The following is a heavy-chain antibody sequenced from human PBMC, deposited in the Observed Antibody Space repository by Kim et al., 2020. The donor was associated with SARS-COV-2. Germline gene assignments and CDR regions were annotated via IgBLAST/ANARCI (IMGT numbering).Heavy chain of an antibody. CDR3: AKVFGLLTVIPFDH. D-gene: IGHD4-17*01. V-gene: IGHV3-23*01. CDR1: GFAFNDFA. CDR2: ISSGGGVA. Sequence: GGSLRLSCEASGFAFNDFAMAWVRQAPGKGLEWLATISSGGGVAYYADSMEGRLSISRDNFKKTVHLELNRMRVEDTALYYCAKVFGLLTVIPFDHWGQG. J-gene: IGHJ4*02.